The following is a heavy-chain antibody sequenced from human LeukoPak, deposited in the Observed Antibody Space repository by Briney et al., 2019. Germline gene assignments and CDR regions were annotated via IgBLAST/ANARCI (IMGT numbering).Heavy chain of an antibody. CDR1: GGSINSYY. CDR2: IYYSGST. Sequence: SETLSLTGTVSGGSINSYYWSWLRQPPGKGLGRIGYIYYSGSTNYNPSLKSRVTIPVDTSKNQFSLKISSLTAADTAVYYRARLYYYDSSGYSSGDYWGQGTLVTVSS. V-gene: IGHV4-59*01. CDR3: ARLYYYDSSGYSSGDY. J-gene: IGHJ4*02. D-gene: IGHD3-22*01.